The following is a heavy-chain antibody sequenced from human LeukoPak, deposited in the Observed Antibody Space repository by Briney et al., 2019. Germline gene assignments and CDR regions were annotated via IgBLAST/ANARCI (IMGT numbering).Heavy chain of an antibody. CDR2: IYHSGST. Sequence: PSETLSLTCAVSGYSISSGYYWGWMRRPPRKGLEWIGSIYHSGSTYYNPSLKSRVTISVDTSKNQFSLKLSSLTAADTAVYYCARFGWAGDYGRRYYYYLDFWGKGTTVTVSS. D-gene: IGHD4-17*01. CDR3: ARFGWAGDYGRRYYYYLDF. V-gene: IGHV4-38-2*01. J-gene: IGHJ6*03. CDR1: GYSISSGYY.